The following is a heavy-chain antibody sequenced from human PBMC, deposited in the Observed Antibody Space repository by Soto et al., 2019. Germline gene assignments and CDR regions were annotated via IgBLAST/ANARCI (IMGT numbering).Heavy chain of an antibody. CDR2: INPSGGST. CDR3: ARVAGDSSSFTSYYYYGMDV. V-gene: IGHV1-46*01. J-gene: IGHJ6*02. CDR1: GYTFTSYY. Sequence: ASVKVSCKASGYTFTSYYMHCVRQAPGQGLEWMGIINPSGGSTSYAQKFQGRVTMTRDTSTSTVYMELSSLRSEDAAVYYCARVAGDSSSFTSYYYYGMDVWGQGTTVTVSS. D-gene: IGHD6-6*01.